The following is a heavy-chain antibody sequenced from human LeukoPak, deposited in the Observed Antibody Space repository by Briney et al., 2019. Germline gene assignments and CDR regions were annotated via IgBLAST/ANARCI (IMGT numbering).Heavy chain of an antibody. CDR1: GFTFSNYW. CDR3: ASGRQLGY. J-gene: IGHJ4*02. CDR2: IKEDGSEK. V-gene: IGHV3-7*01. Sequence: GGSLRLSCAASGFTFSNYWMSWVRQAPGKGLEWVANIKEDGSEKYYVDSAKGRFTISRDNARNSLYLQMNSLRAEDTAVYYCASGRQLGYWGQGTLVTVSS. D-gene: IGHD6-13*01.